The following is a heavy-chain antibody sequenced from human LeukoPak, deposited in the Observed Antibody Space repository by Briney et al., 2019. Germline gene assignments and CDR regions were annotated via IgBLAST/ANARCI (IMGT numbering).Heavy chain of an antibody. CDR3: ARGPFGVDAFDI. J-gene: IGHJ3*02. V-gene: IGHV3-23*01. CDR2: ISPSGDIK. Sequence: GGTLRLSCVASGFTFSRHGMNWVRQAPGKGLEWVSGISPSGDIKYYVDSVKGRFTVSRDNSKNTLYLQTNSLRAEDTAVYYCARGPFGVDAFDIWGQGTMVTVSS. D-gene: IGHD3-3*01. CDR1: GFTFSRHG.